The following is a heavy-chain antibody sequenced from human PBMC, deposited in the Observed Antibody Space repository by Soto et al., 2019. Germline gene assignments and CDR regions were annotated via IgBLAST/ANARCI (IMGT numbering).Heavy chain of an antibody. V-gene: IGHV5-10-1*01. CDR1: GYSFTSYW. D-gene: IGHD6-13*01. CDR2: IDPSDSYT. Sequence: EVQLVQSGAEVKKPGESLRISCNGSGYSFTSYWISWVRQMPGKGLEWMGRIDPSDSYTNYSPSFHGRVTISADKSISTACLQWSSLKASDTAMYYCARLQAAAGDNDLTFDYWGQGTLVTVSS. CDR3: ARLQAAAGDNDLTFDY. J-gene: IGHJ4*02.